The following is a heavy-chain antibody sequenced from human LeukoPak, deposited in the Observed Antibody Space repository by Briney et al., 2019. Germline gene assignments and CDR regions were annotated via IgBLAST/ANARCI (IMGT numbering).Heavy chain of an antibody. CDR3: ARRAPYSGNYFDS. CDR1: GFAFEDYG. D-gene: IGHD1-26*01. CDR2: INWNGGAT. Sequence: GGSLRLSCAASGFAFEDYGMTWVRQAPGKGLEWVSSINWNGGATYSADSVRGRFTTSRDNAKNSLYLQMNSLTPEDTALFYCARRAPYSGNYFDSWGQGTLVAVSS. J-gene: IGHJ4*02. V-gene: IGHV3-20*04.